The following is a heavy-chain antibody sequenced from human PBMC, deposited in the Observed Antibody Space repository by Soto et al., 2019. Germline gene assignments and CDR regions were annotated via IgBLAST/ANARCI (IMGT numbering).Heavy chain of an antibody. CDR1: GGTFSSYA. CDR2: IIPIFGTA. Sequence: SVKVSCKASGGTFSSYAISWVRQAPGQGLEWMGGIIPIFGTANYAQKFQGRVTITADESTSTAYMELSSLRSEDTAVYYCARDGVAAFPKNWFDPWGQGTLVTVSA. CDR3: ARDGVAAFPKNWFDP. D-gene: IGHD6-6*01. J-gene: IGHJ5*02. V-gene: IGHV1-69*13.